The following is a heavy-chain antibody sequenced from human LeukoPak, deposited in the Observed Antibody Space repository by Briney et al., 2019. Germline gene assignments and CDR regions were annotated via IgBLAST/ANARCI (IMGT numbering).Heavy chain of an antibody. Sequence: GGSLRLSCAASGFTFSSYWMSWVRQAPGKGLEWVANIKQDGSEKYYVDSVKGRFTISRDNAKNSLYLQMNSLRAEDTAVYYCARLYYDILTGYYNSDYWGQGTLVTVSS. V-gene: IGHV3-7*01. J-gene: IGHJ4*02. CDR1: GFTFSSYW. CDR3: ARLYYDILTGYYNSDY. CDR2: IKQDGSEK. D-gene: IGHD3-9*01.